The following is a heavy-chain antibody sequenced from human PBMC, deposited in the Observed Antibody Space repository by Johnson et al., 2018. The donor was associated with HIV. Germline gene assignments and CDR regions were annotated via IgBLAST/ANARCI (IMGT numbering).Heavy chain of an antibody. CDR2: IYSGGST. V-gene: IGHV3-66*02. D-gene: IGHD3-10*01. J-gene: IGHJ3*02. CDR1: GFTVSSNY. CDR3: ARSPGEADAFDI. Sequence: VQLVESGGGLVQPGGSLRLSCVVSGFTVSSNYMSWVRQAPGKGLEWVSVIYSGGSTSYADSVKGRFTISRDNSNNTLYLQMNSLRAEDTAMYYCARSPGEADAFDIWGQGTMVTVSS.